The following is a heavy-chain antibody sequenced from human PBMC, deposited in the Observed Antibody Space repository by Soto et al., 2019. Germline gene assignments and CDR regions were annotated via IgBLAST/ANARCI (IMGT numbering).Heavy chain of an antibody. CDR2: TDHSGST. CDR3: TRALTYYDYVWGSYRYPSYFDY. Sequence: VHIQQWGAGLLKPSETLSLTCAVYGVSFSGYYWSWIRQPPGNGMEWIGETDHSGSTNYNPSLKSRVTISVDTTKNQFSLKLSSVTAADTAVYYCTRALTYYDYVWGSYRYPSYFDYWGQGTLVTVSS. J-gene: IGHJ4*02. V-gene: IGHV4-34*01. D-gene: IGHD3-16*02. CDR1: GVSFSGYY.